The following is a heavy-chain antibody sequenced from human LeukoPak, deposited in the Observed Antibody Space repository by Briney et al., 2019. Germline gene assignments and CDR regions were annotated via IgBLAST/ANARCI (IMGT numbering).Heavy chain of an antibody. CDR3: AKTTAGYSSGRYPGWPIDY. D-gene: IGHD6-19*01. V-gene: IGHV3-23*01. CDR2: ISGSGGNT. CDR1: GFTFNNYA. Sequence: GGSLRLSCAASGFTFNNYAIYWVRQAPGKGLEWVSGISGSGGNTYYADSVKGRFSVSRDNSRNMVFLQMHSLRAEDTALYYCAKTTAGYSSGRYPGWPIDYWGQGTLVTVSS. J-gene: IGHJ4*02.